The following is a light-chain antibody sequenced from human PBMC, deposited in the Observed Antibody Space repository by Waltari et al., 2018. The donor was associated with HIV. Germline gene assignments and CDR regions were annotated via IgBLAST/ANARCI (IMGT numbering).Light chain of an antibody. CDR2: DVN. Sequence: HSALTQPRSVSGSPGQSVTISCTGTCRDIGAYDLVSWFQKFPGRAPKLLIFDVNKRPSGVPDRFSGFKSGDTASLTISGLQPDDESDYFCSSYGGVASYLIFGGGTTLTVL. CDR1: CRDIGAYDL. V-gene: IGLV2-11*01. J-gene: IGLJ2*01. CDR3: SSYGGVASYLI.